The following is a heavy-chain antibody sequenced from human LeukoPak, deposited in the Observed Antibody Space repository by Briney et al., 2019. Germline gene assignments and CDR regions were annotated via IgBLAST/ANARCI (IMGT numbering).Heavy chain of an antibody. D-gene: IGHD2-2*01. CDR1: GGSISSYY. V-gene: IGHV4-59*01. CDR3: ARAGDIVVVPAALDL. Sequence: SETLSLTCTVSGGSISSYYWSWIRQPPGKGLEWIEYIYYSGSTNYNPSLKSRVTISVDTSKNQFSLKLSSVTAADTAVYYCARAGDIVVVPAALDLWGRGTLVTVSS. J-gene: IGHJ2*01. CDR2: IYYSGST.